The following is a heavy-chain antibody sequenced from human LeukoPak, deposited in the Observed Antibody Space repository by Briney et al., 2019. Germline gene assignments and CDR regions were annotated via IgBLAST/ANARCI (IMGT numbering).Heavy chain of an antibody. CDR1: GFTFRNFA. D-gene: IGHD2-15*01. V-gene: IGHV3-23*01. Sequence: AGGSLRLSCEASGFTFRNFAMSWGGQAPGKGREGVSGLSVDGAKTFYADSVKGRFTISRDDSNSSLFLHMNRLRVEDTAFYYCAKDIEQFDSWGRGILVIVSP. J-gene: IGHJ4*02. CDR3: AKDIEQFDS. CDR2: LSVDGAKT.